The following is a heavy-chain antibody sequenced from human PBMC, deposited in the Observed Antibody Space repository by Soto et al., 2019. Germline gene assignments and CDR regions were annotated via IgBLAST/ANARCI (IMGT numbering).Heavy chain of an antibody. D-gene: IGHD5-18*01. Sequence: ASVKVSCKASGGTFSSYTISWVRQAPGQGLEWMGRIIPILGIANYAQKFQGRVTITADKSTSTAYMELSSLRSEDTAVYYCARDEGSYGYDYWGQGTLVTVSS. J-gene: IGHJ4*02. CDR2: IIPILGIA. CDR3: ARDEGSYGYDY. V-gene: IGHV1-69*04. CDR1: GGTFSSYT.